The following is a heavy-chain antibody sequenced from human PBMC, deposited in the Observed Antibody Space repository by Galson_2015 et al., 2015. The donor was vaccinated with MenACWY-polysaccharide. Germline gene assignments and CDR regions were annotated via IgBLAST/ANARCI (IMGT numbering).Heavy chain of an antibody. CDR3: TRDERYCCGDMCSPLDY. J-gene: IGHJ4*02. V-gene: IGHV3-21*01. D-gene: IGHD2-21*01. Sequence: SLRLSCAASGFTFSSYSMNWVRQAPGRGLEWVSSISSSRTSIYYADSVKGRFTISRDNAKNSLYLQMNSLRAEDTAVYYCTRDERYCCGDMCSPLDYGGQGTLVIVSS. CDR2: ISSSRTSI. CDR1: GFTFSSYS.